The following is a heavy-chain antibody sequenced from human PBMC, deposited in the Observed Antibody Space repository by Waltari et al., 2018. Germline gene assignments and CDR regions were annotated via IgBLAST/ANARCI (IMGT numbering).Heavy chain of an antibody. J-gene: IGHJ4*02. CDR3: ARGGLELRGEDY. CDR2: MNPNSGNT. V-gene: IGHV1-8*03. CDR1: GYTFTSYD. Sequence: QVQLVQSGAEVKKPGASVTVSCKASGYTFTSYDINWVRQATGQGLEWMGWMNPNSGNTAYAQKFQGRVTITRNTSISTAYMELSSLRSEDTAVYYCARGGLELRGEDYWGQGTLVTVSS. D-gene: IGHD3-10*01.